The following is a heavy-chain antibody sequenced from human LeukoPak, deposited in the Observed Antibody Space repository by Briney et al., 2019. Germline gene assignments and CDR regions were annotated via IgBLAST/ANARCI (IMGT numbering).Heavy chain of an antibody. CDR3: AKRGVVIRVILVGFHKEAYYFDS. J-gene: IGHJ4*02. CDR2: ISDSGGRT. CDR1: GITLSNYG. Sequence: PGGSLRLSCAVSGITLSNYGMSWVRQAPGKGLEWVAGISDSGGRTNYADSVKGRCPIARDNPQNTLYPQMNSLRAEDTAVYFCAKRGVVIRVILVGFHKEAYYFDSWGQGALVTVSS. D-gene: IGHD3-22*01. V-gene: IGHV3-23*01.